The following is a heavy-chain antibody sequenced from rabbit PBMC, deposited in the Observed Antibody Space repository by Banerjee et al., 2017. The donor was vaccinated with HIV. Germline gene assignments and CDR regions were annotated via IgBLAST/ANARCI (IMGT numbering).Heavy chain of an antibody. CDR2: IFNGDGST. J-gene: IGHJ3*01. CDR1: GIDFSTYYY. CDR3: ARVAVVAGINLYNF. V-gene: IGHV1S43*01. Sequence: QQQLEESGGGLVKPGGTLTLTCKASGIDFSTYYYMYWVRQAPGKGLELIACIFNGDGSTYYASWVNGRFTISRSTSLNTVDLKMTSLTAADTATYFCARVAVVAGINLYNFWGQGTLVTVS. D-gene: IGHD4-2*01.